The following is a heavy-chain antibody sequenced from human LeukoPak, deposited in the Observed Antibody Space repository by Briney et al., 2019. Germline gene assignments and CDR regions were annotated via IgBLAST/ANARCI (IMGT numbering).Heavy chain of an antibody. V-gene: IGHV3-7*01. CDR2: ILPDGSQK. J-gene: IGHJ4*02. CDR1: DFTFDFYW. CDR3: ARGCGGGPGCYILDY. Sequence: GGSLRLSCVASDFTFDFYWMTWVRQAPGKGLEWLANILPDGSQKYYVDSVKGRFTISRDNSKNTLYLHMNSLRGEDTAMYFCARGCGGGPGCYILDYWGQGTLVTVSS. D-gene: IGHD2-15*01.